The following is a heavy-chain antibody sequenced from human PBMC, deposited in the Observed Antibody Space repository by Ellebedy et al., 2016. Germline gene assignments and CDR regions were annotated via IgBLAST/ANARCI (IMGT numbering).Heavy chain of an antibody. CDR2: FSSRGST. CDR3: ARAAIVVVPPAASPTTLLFDY. D-gene: IGHD2-21*01. Sequence: SETLSLXXTVSGGSISSSSYYWGWIRQPPGKGLEWIASFSSRGSTYHNPSLNSRVAVSVVTSKNQFSLRLSSVTAADTAVYYCARAAIVVVPPAASPTTLLFDYWGQGTLVTVSS. CDR1: GGSISSSSYY. V-gene: IGHV4-39*07. J-gene: IGHJ4*02.